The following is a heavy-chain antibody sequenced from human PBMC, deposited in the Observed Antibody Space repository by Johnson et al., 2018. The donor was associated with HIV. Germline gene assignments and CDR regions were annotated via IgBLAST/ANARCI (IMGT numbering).Heavy chain of an antibody. CDR1: GFTFSSYA. J-gene: IGHJ3*02. CDR2: ISSSGGTK. CDR3: ARDGGRGDFDI. D-gene: IGHD3-16*01. Sequence: VQLVESGGGVVQPGRSLRLSCAASGFTFSSYAMHWVRQAPAKGLEWVSYISSSGGTKYYADSLKGRFTIYRDNAKNSLYLQMNSLRVEDTAVYYCARDGGRGDFDIWGQGTRVSVSS. V-gene: IGHV3-48*03.